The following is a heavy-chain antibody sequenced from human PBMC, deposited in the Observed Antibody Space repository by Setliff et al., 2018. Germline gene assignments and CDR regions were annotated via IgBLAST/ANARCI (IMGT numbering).Heavy chain of an antibody. CDR3: ARDGHAYSTYFYMDV. V-gene: IGHV1-18*01. Sequence: ASVKVSCKASRYTFNSYAMNWVRQAPGQGLEWMGWNSVYARRFQGRVTMTIDTPTSTAYMELRSLRSDDTAVYYCARDGHAYSTYFYMDVWGKGTTVTVSS. CDR1: RYTFNSYA. J-gene: IGHJ6*03. CDR2: NSV. D-gene: IGHD4-4*01.